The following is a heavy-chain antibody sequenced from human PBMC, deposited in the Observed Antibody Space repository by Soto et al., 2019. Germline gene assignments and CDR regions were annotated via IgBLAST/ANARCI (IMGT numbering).Heavy chain of an antibody. J-gene: IGHJ4*02. CDR3: ARNVTSGFDY. CDR1: GYTFITYY. D-gene: IGHD3-10*02. CDR2: INPSGGST. V-gene: IGHV1-46*01. Sequence: ASVKVSCKCSGYTFITYYIHWGRQAPGQGLEWMGFINPSGGSTSYAQKFQARVTMTRDTSTSTVYMELSSLRSEDTAGYYCARNVTSGFDYWGQGTLVTVSS.